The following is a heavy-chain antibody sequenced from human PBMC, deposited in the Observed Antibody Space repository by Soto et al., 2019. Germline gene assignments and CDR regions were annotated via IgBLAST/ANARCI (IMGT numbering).Heavy chain of an antibody. D-gene: IGHD5-18*01. CDR3: ASSGYSYGYINWFDP. V-gene: IGHV3-30-3*01. Sequence: PGGSLRLSCAASGFTFSSYAMHWVRQAPGKGLEWVAVISYDGSNKYYADSVKGRFTISRDNSKNTLYLQMNSLRAEDTAVYYCASSGYSYGYINWFDPWGQGTLVTVS. CDR1: GFTFSSYA. J-gene: IGHJ5*02. CDR2: ISYDGSNK.